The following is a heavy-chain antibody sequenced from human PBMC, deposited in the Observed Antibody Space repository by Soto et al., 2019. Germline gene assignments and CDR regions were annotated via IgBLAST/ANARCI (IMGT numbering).Heavy chain of an antibody. Sequence: GASVKVSCKASGGTFSSYTISWVRQAPGQGLEWMGRIIPILGIANYAQKFQGRVTITADKSTSTAYMELSSLRSEDTAVYYCATVPWSYYFDYWGQGTLVTVSS. CDR1: GGTFSSYT. V-gene: IGHV1-69*02. CDR3: ATVPWSYYFDY. D-gene: IGHD1-26*01. J-gene: IGHJ4*02. CDR2: IIPILGIA.